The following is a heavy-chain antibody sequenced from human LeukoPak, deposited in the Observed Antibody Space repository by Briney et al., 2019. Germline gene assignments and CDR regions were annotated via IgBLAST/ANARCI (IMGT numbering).Heavy chain of an antibody. J-gene: IGHJ4*02. CDR3: ARHVAYGSGSDY. CDR2: IYYSGST. CDR1: GGSISSSSYY. D-gene: IGHD3-10*01. V-gene: IGHV4-39*01. Sequence: SETLSLTCTVSGGSISSSSYYWGWIRRPPGKGLEWIGSIYYSGSTYYNPSLKSRVTISVDTSKNQFSLKLSSVTAADTAVYYCARHVAYGSGSDYWGQGTLVTVSS.